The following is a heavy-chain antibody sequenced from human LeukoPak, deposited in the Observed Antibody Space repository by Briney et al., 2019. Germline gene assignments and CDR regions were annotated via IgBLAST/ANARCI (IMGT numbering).Heavy chain of an antibody. Sequence: GRSLRLSCAASGFTFSSYGMHGVREAPGKGLEWVAVIWYDGSNKYYGDSVKGRFAISRDNSKKTLYLQMNSMRVEDTAVYYCARGVGENDAEYLRHWYQGTLVIVS. D-gene: IGHD3-10*01. V-gene: IGHV3-33*01. J-gene: IGHJ1*01. CDR3: ARGVGENDAEYLRH. CDR1: GFTFSSYG. CDR2: IWYDGSNK.